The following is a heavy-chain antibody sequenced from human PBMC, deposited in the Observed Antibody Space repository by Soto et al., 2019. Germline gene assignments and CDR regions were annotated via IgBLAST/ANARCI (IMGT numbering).Heavy chain of an antibody. CDR2: ISGSGGYT. D-gene: IGHD4-17*01. CDR1: GFTFSNYA. V-gene: IGHV3-23*01. J-gene: IGHJ4*02. Sequence: EVQLLDSGGGLVQPGGSLRLSCAASGFTFSNYAMSWVRQAPGKGLERVSVISGSGGYTDYADSVKGRFTISRDNSRNTDYLQINSLSAEDTAIYYSAKDQWANHDYGDPFDHWGKGTLVTVSS. CDR3: AKDQWANHDYGDPFDH.